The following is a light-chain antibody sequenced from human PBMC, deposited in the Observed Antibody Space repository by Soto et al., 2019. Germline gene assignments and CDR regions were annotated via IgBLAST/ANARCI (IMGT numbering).Light chain of an antibody. Sequence: QSALTQPPSASGSPGQSVTITCTGTSSDVGGYNYVSWYQQYPGRAPKLMIYEVTKRPSGVPDRFSGSKSGNTASLTVSVLQAEDEADDYCSSYAASNNFYFVFGGGTKLTVL. J-gene: IGLJ3*02. V-gene: IGLV2-8*01. CDR3: SSYAASNNFYFV. CDR1: SSDVGGYNY. CDR2: EVT.